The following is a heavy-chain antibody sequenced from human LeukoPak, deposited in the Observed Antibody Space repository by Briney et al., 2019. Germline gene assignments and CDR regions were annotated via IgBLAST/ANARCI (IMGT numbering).Heavy chain of an antibody. CDR2: IYYSGST. CDR1: GGSISPYY. D-gene: IGHD2-2*01. CDR3: ARARGYCSSTSCSLDFGY. V-gene: IGHV4-59*01. Sequence: SETLSLTCTVPGGSISPYYWSWIRQPPGKGLEWIGYIYYSGSTNYNPSLKSRVTISVDTSKNQFSLRLSSVTAADTAVYYCARARGYCSSTSCSLDFGYWGQGTLVTVSS. J-gene: IGHJ4*02.